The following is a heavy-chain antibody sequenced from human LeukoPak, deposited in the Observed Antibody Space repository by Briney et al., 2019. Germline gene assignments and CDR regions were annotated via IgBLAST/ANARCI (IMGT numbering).Heavy chain of an antibody. D-gene: IGHD1-26*01. V-gene: IGHV3-74*01. CDR1: GFTFNSYW. Sequence: GGSLRLSCAASGFTFNSYWMHWLRQAPGKGLVWVSRINSDGSSTSYADSVKGRFTISRDNAKNTLYLQMNSLRAEDTAVYECASDGWRAYYYCDYWGQGTLVTVSS. J-gene: IGHJ4*02. CDR3: ASDGWRAYYYCDY. CDR2: INSDGSST.